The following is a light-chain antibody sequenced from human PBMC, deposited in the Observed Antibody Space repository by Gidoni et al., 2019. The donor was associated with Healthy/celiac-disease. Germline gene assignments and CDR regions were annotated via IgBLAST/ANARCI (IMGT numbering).Light chain of an antibody. CDR2: VAS. CDR1: QSVSSY. J-gene: IGKJ3*01. V-gene: IGKV3-11*01. CDR3: QQRSNWPPKFT. Sequence: EIVLTQSPATLSLSPGERATLSCRASQSVSSYLAWYQQKPGQAPRLLIYVASNRAPCIQARFSGSGSGTDFTLTIISLEPEDFAVYSCQQRSNWPPKFTFGPGTKVDIK.